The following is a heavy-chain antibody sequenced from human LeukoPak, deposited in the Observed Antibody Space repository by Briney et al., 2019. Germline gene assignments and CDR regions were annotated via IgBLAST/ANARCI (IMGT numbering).Heavy chain of an antibody. V-gene: IGHV3-30*02. CDR2: IRYDGSDK. CDR1: GFTFNIYA. Sequence: GGSLRLSCAASGFTFNIYAMHWVRQAPGKGLEWVAFIRYDGSDKYYADSVKGRFTISRDNSNNTLYLQMNSLRADDTAVYYCAKERDSSSWSDYWGQGTLVTVSS. J-gene: IGHJ4*02. CDR3: AKERDSSSWSDY. D-gene: IGHD6-13*01.